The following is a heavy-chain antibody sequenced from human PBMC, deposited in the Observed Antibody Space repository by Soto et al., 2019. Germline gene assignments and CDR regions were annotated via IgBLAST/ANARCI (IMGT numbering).Heavy chain of an antibody. Sequence: PSDTLSLTCAVYGGSFSGYYWSWIRQPPGKGLEWIGEINHSGSTNYNPSLKSRVTISVDTSKNQFSLKLSSVTAADTAVYYCAREGAKILWFGELWQNYYYGMDVWGQGTTVTVSS. D-gene: IGHD3-10*01. V-gene: IGHV4-34*01. J-gene: IGHJ6*02. CDR3: AREGAKILWFGELWQNYYYGMDV. CDR2: INHSGST. CDR1: GGSFSGYY.